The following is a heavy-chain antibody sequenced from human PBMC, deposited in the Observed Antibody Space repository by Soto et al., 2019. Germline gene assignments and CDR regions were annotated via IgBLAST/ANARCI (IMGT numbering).Heavy chain of an antibody. D-gene: IGHD1-1*01. CDR2: ITSTSVT. CDR1: GFTFSTHS. J-gene: IGHJ4*02. Sequence: DVQLVESGGGLVQPGGSLRLSCAASGFTFSTHSMNWVRQAPGKGLEWISYITSTSVTMYADSEKGRFTISRDNAKNSLYLQMNSLRVEDTAVYFCVGEVGFQLIYWGQGTLVTVSS. V-gene: IGHV3-48*01. CDR3: VGEVGFQLIY.